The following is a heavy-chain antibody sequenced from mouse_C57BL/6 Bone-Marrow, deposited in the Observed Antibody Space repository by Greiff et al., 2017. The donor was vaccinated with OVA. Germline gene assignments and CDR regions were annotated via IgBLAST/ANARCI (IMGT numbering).Heavy chain of an antibody. CDR2: ISSGGSYT. CDR1: GFTFSSYG. J-gene: IGHJ2*01. V-gene: IGHV5-6*01. D-gene: IGHD2-1*01. Sequence: EVKLMESGGDLVKPGGSRKLSCAASGFTFSSYGMSLVRQTPDKRLEWVATISSGGSYTYYPDSVKGRFTIFSDNAKNTLKRLMSSLKSEDTAMYYCAGLYYGNYNCDCRSQGNTLTDSS. CDR3: AGLYYGNYNCDC.